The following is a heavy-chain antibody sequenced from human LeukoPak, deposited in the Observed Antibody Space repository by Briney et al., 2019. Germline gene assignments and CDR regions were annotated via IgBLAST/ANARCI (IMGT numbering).Heavy chain of an antibody. CDR3: ARHAAVEGSSGWSPLWWFDP. CDR1: GGSISSSSYY. Sequence: PSETLSLTCTVSGGSISSSSYYWAWIRQPPGKGLEWIANIYYTGSTYYSPSLKSRVIISLDTSKNQFSLKLSSVTAADTAVYYCARHAAVEGSSGWSPLWWFDPWGQGTLVTVSS. J-gene: IGHJ5*02. V-gene: IGHV4-39*01. CDR2: IYYTGST. D-gene: IGHD6-19*01.